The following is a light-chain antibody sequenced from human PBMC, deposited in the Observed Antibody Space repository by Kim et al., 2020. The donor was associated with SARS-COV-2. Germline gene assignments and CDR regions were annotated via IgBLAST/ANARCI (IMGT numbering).Light chain of an antibody. Sequence: QSVLTQPPSVSAAPGQKVTISCSGSSSNIGNTYVSWYQQLPGTAPKLLIYDNNKRPSGIPDRCSGSKSGTSATLGITGLQTGDEADYYCGTWDSSLSAVVFGGGTQLTVL. CDR3: GTWDSSLSAVV. CDR1: SSNIGNTY. J-gene: IGLJ2*01. CDR2: DNN. V-gene: IGLV1-51*01.